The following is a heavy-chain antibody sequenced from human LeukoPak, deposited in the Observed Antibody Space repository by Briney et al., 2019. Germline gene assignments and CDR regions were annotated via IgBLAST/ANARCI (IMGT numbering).Heavy chain of an antibody. CDR3: ARDLDSSSWLVDY. Sequence: GGSLRLSCAASGFTFSSYWMSWVRQAPGKGLEWVANIKQDGSEKYYVDSVKGRFTISRDNAKSSLYLQMNSLRAEDTAVYYCARDLDSSSWLVDYWGQGTLVTVSS. CDR1: GFTFSSYW. J-gene: IGHJ4*02. V-gene: IGHV3-7*01. CDR2: IKQDGSEK. D-gene: IGHD6-13*01.